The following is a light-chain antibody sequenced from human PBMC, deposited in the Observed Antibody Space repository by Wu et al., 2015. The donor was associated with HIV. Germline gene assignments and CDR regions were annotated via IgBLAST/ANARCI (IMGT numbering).Light chain of an antibody. CDR2: DAS. CDR1: QSVSIF. V-gene: IGKV3-11*01. Sequence: EIVLTQSPATLSLSPGETATLSCRASQSVSIFLAWYQQKPGQAPRLLIYDASNRATGIPARFSGSGSGTDFTLTITSLEPEDFAVYYCQRRSYWPPGLTFGGGTKVEIK. J-gene: IGKJ4*01. CDR3: QRRSYWPPGLT.